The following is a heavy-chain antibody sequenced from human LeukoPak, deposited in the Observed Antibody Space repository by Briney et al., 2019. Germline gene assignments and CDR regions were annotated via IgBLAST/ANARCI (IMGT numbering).Heavy chain of an antibody. D-gene: IGHD5-12*01. CDR2: ISGYNGNT. J-gene: IGHJ4*02. Sequence: ASVKVSCKASSYTFTSYGISWVRQAPGQGLEWMGWISGYNGNTNYAQKLQGRVTMTTDTSTSTAYMELRSLISDDTAVYYCARVVGLSGFGDFDYWGQGTLVTVSS. V-gene: IGHV1-18*01. CDR1: SYTFTSYG. CDR3: ARVVGLSGFGDFDY.